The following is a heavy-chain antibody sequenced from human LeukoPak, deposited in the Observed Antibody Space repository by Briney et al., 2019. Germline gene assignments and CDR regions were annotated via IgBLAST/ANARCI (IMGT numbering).Heavy chain of an antibody. CDR2: IYYSGST. Sequence: SETLSLTCTVSGGSISSYYWSWIRQPPGKGLEWIGYIYYSGSTNYNPSLESRVTISVDTSKNQFSLKLSSVTAADTAVYYCASGRITIFGVVDYWGQGTLVTVSS. J-gene: IGHJ4*02. CDR3: ASGRITIFGVVDY. CDR1: GGSISSYY. D-gene: IGHD3-3*01. V-gene: IGHV4-59*01.